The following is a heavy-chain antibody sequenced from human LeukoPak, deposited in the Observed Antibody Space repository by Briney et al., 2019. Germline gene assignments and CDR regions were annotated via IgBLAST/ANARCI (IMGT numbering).Heavy chain of an antibody. Sequence: GASVKVSCKASGYTFTSYDINWVRQATGQGLEWMGWMNPNSGNTGYAQKFQGRVTITRNTSISTAYMELSSLRSEDTAVYYCARGGWDRVAGPLDAFDIWGQGTMVTVSS. CDR1: GYTFTSYD. D-gene: IGHD6-19*01. CDR3: ARGGWDRVAGPLDAFDI. J-gene: IGHJ3*02. CDR2: MNPNSGNT. V-gene: IGHV1-8*03.